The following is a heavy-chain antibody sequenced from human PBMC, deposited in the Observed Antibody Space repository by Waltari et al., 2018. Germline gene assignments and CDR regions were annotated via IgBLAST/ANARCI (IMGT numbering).Heavy chain of an antibody. V-gene: IGHV1-2*06. CDR2: INPKSGAT. CDR1: GYTFTDSV. CDR3: ARHIDSIRSA. D-gene: IGHD2-21*01. Sequence: QVQLVQSGAEVKKPGASVKVSCKASGYTFTDSVIDWVRHAPGPGLEWMGRINPKSGATTYPQKLQGRITMIRDTSIGTAYMELGSVTSDDTALYYCARHIDSIRSAWGQGTLVTVSS. J-gene: IGHJ5*02.